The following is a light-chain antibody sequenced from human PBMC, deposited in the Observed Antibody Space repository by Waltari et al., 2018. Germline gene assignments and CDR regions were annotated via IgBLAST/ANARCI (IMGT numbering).Light chain of an antibody. CDR3: QQYFDYPVT. Sequence: AIRMTQSPSSLSASTGDRVTITCRASQDISTHLAWYQQKPGKVPQLLISGASTLQSGVPLGFSGGGSGTDFTLNITNLQSEDFATYFCQQYFDYPVTFGPGTKVEVK. V-gene: IGKV1-8*01. J-gene: IGKJ1*01. CDR2: GAS. CDR1: QDISTH.